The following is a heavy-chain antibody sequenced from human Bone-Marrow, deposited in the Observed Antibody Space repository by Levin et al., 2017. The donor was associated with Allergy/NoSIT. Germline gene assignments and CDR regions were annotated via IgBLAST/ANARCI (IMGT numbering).Heavy chain of an antibody. D-gene: IGHD1-7*01. J-gene: IGHJ4*02. CDR1: GDSFESHY. CDR2: IYGNGHT. CDR3: ARRIYRSIQHPLNGWNSEDFFDS. Sequence: SQTLSLTCTVSGDSFESHYWAWIRQPPGGGLEWIGSIYGNGHTTYNPSLMSRVALSVHRPTKEVSLTLTSVTAADRGFYFCARRIYRSIQHPLNGWNSEDFFDSWGPGTVVTVSS. V-gene: IGHV4-59*08.